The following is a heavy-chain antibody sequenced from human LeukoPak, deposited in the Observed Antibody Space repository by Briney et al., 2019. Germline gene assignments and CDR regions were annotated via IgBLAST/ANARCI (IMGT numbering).Heavy chain of an antibody. J-gene: IGHJ6*04. CDR2: IYPGDSDT. V-gene: IGHV5-51*01. CDR3: ARLTGSGRGYYGMDV. D-gene: IGHD3-10*01. Sequence: GASLEISWKGAGSSFTSYWIGGGRQLHGKGLEWMGIIYPGDSDTRYSPSSQGQVTISADKSISTAYLQWSSLKASDTAMYYCARLTGSGRGYYGMDVWGKGTTVTVSS. CDR1: GSSFTSYW.